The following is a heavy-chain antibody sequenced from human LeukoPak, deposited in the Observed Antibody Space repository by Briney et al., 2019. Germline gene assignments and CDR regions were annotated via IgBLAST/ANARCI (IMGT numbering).Heavy chain of an antibody. CDR3: ARVDDYGGNYYYYMDV. V-gene: IGHV4-38-2*02. Sequence: SETLSLTCTVSGYSIRSGDYWGWIRQPPGKGLEWIGNIYHSGSTYFNPSLKSRVIISVDTSKNQFSLKLSSVTAADTAVYYCARVDDYGGNYYYYMDVWGKGTTVTVSS. J-gene: IGHJ6*03. CDR2: IYHSGST. CDR1: GYSIRSGDY. D-gene: IGHD4-23*01.